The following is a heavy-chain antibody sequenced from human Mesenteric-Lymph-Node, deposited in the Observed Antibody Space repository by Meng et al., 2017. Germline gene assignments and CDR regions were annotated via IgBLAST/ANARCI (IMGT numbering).Heavy chain of an antibody. CDR1: GDSVSRNSAA. J-gene: IGHJ4*02. D-gene: IGHD1-1*01. CDR3: ARDRERRFDY. V-gene: IGHV6-1*01. CDR2: TYYRSKWYN. Sequence: QVPLQQSGPGPVTPSQTLSPPWAISGDSVSRNSAAWNWIRQSPSRGLEWLGRTYYRSKWYNDYAVSVKSRVIINPDTSKNQFSLQLNSVIPEDTAVYYCARDRERRFDYWGQGTLVTVSS.